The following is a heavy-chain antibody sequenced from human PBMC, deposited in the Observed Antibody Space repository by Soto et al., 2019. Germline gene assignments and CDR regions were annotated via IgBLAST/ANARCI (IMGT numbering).Heavy chain of an antibody. V-gene: IGHV3-53*01. CDR1: GLSVRNHY. J-gene: IGHJ6*02. CDR3: VRPIPSGRNYGMDV. D-gene: IGHD3-10*01. Sequence: EVQLVESGGGLIQPGGSLRLSCTASGLSVRNHYMSWVRQAPGMGLEWVSVIYNDGTTYYADSVKGRFTISRDTSKNTLSLQMDSLRAEDTAVYYCVRPIPSGRNYGMDVWGQGTTVTVSS. CDR2: IYNDGTT.